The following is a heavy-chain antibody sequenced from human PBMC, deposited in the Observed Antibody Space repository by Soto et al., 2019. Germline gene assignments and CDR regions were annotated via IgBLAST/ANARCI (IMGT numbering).Heavy chain of an antibody. CDR1: GFTFSSYG. Sequence: GGSLRLSCAASGFTFSSYGMHWVRQAPGKGLEWVAVIWYDGSNKYYADSVKGRFTISRDNSKNTLYLQMNSLRAEDTAVYYCAKAYCSSTSCYKGPLDPWGQGTLVTVSS. V-gene: IGHV3-33*06. CDR2: IWYDGSNK. D-gene: IGHD2-2*02. CDR3: AKAYCSSTSCYKGPLDP. J-gene: IGHJ5*02.